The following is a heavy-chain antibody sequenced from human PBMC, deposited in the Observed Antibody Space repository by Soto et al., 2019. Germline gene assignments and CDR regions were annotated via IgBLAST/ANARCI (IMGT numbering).Heavy chain of an antibody. CDR1: GYIFTNYY. CDR2: INPLPTSGST. CDR3: ARDLAAAAY. Sequence: QVQLVQSGAEVKKPGASVKVSCKASGYIFTNYYIHWVRQATGQGLEWMAIINPLPTSGSTNYAQKFQGRVTVTRDTSTSTVYMELSSLGSEDTAIYYCARDLAAAAYWGQGTLVTVSS. J-gene: IGHJ4*02. V-gene: IGHV1-46*01. D-gene: IGHD6-13*01.